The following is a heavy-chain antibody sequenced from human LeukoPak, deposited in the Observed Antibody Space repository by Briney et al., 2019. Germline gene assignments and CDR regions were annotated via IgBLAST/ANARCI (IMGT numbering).Heavy chain of an antibody. J-gene: IGHJ4*02. Sequence: PSETLSLTCCVCGGSMRSWYWRWLRQPPGKGLEGIGYIYYTVSTNYNPSLKSRVTMFVDMSKNQFSLRLSSLTAPGPAVYYRACHRAYSSSSSFDYWGQGTLVTVSS. D-gene: IGHD6-6*01. CDR3: ACHRAYSSSSSFDY. CDR1: GGSMRSWY. CDR2: IYYTVST. V-gene: IGHV4-59*08.